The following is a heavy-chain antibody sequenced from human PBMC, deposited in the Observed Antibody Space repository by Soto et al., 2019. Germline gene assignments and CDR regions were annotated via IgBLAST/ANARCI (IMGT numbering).Heavy chain of an antibody. Sequence: QVPLEESGPRLVKPSETLSLTCIISGDSTSNYYWSWIRQSPGKGLEWIGYISYSGNTNYTPSLKSRVTISVDTSKDQLSLKVTSVTAADTAMYYCACLRGKRGSPIDYWGQGTQVTVSS. D-gene: IGHD2-15*01. CDR2: ISYSGNT. V-gene: IGHV4-59*01. CDR3: ACLRGKRGSPIDY. J-gene: IGHJ4*02. CDR1: GDSTSNYY.